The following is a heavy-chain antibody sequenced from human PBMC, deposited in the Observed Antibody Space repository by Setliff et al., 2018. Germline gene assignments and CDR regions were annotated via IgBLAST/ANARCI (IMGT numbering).Heavy chain of an antibody. CDR2: IIHSGST. Sequence: SETLSLTCAVYGGSFSGYYWSWIRQPPGKRLEWIGEIIHSGSTNYNPSLKSRVTISMDTPKNQLSLKLNSVTAADMAAYYCAREQWLDPPGYYYMDVWAKGTTVTVSS. V-gene: IGHV4-34*12. D-gene: IGHD6-19*01. CDR1: GGSFSGYY. CDR3: AREQWLDPPGYYYMDV. J-gene: IGHJ6*03.